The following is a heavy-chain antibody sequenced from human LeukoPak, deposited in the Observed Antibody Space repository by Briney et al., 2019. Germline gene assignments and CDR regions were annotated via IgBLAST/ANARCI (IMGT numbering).Heavy chain of an antibody. CDR2: IKSKGDDVTK. CDR1: GFTFSDAW. Sequence: GGSLRLSCAASGFTFSDAWMSWVREAPGKGLERVGLIKSKGDDVTKDYAEPVEGRFNISRDDSKNTVYLQMNSMKTEDTAVYYCTSYSGWYIDYWGQGTLVTISS. CDR3: TSYSGWYIDY. D-gene: IGHD6-19*01. V-gene: IGHV3-15*01. J-gene: IGHJ4*02.